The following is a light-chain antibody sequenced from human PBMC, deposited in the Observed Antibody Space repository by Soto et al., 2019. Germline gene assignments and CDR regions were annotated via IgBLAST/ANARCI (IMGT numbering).Light chain of an antibody. Sequence: EIVLTQSPGTLSLSPGERATLSCRASQSVSSSYLAWYQQKPGQAPRLLIYGASSRATGIPDRFGGSGSGTDFTLTISRLEPEDFAVYYCQQYGSSFGQGTKVEIK. J-gene: IGKJ1*01. CDR3: QQYGSS. CDR2: GAS. V-gene: IGKV3-20*01. CDR1: QSVSSSY.